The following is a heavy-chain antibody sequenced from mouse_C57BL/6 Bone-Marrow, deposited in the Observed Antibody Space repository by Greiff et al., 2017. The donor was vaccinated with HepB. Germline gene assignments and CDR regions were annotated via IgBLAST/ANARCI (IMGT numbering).Heavy chain of an antibody. J-gene: IGHJ2*01. Sequence: EVQLQQSGPELVKPGASVKMSCKASGYTFTDYNMHWVKQSHGKSLEWIGYINPNNGGTSYNQKFKGKATLTVNKSSSTANMELRSLTSEDSAVYYCSTVPSYYFDYWGQGTTLTVSS. CDR1: GYTFTDYN. CDR2: INPNNGGT. D-gene: IGHD1-1*01. V-gene: IGHV1-22*01. CDR3: STVPSYYFDY.